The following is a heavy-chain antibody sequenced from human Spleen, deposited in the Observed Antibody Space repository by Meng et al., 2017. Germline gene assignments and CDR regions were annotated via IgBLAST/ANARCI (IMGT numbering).Heavy chain of an antibody. CDR2: LGAHDGDT. V-gene: IGHV1-18*01. CDR3: ARDLRAANYYGPDHRDY. J-gene: IGHJ4*02. D-gene: IGHD3-10*01. CDR1: DYTFTGYG. Sequence: QVQPVQSGPEVKKPGASVKGSCKASDYTFTGYGVSWVRQAPGQGLEWMAWLGAHDGDTSHAPKFQGRVTVSADRPTATAYMELSRLTSDDTAVYYCARDLRAANYYGPDHRDYWGQGTLVTVSS.